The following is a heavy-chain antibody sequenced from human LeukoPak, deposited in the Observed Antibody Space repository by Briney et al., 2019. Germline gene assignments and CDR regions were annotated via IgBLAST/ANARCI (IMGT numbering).Heavy chain of an antibody. Sequence: GGSLRLSCAASGFTFSSYWMIWVRQAPGKGREWVANIKQDGSEKYYVDAVKGRFTISRDNAKKSLYLQMNSLRAEATAVYYCARARGYSYGYASAFDMWGQGTMVTVST. CDR2: IKQDGSEK. CDR3: ARARGYSYGYASAFDM. D-gene: IGHD5-18*01. V-gene: IGHV3-7*01. CDR1: GFTFSSYW. J-gene: IGHJ3*02.